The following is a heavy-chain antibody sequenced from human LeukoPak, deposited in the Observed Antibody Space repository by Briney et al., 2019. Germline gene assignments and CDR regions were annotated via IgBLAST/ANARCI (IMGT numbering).Heavy chain of an antibody. CDR2: INPNSGGT. D-gene: IGHD2-2*01. CDR3: ARDRSVVPAAWGYYFDY. V-gene: IGHV1-2*02. Sequence: ASVKVSCKASGYTFTDYYMHWVRQAPGQGLEWMGWINPNSGGTNYAQKFQGRVTMTRDTSISTAYMELSRLRSDDTAVYYCARDRSVVPAAWGYYFDYWGQGTLVTVSS. CDR1: GYTFTDYY. J-gene: IGHJ4*02.